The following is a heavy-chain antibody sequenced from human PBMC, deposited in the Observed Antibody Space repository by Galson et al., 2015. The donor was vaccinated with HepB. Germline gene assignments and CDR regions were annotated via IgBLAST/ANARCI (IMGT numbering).Heavy chain of an antibody. V-gene: IGHV7-4-1*02. J-gene: IGHJ4*02. D-gene: IGHD3-22*01. CDR3: ARDYYDSSSDY. Sequence: SVKVSCKASRYIFTRYGINWVRQAPGQGLEWMGWININTGKSTYAQGFTGRFVFSLDTSVSTAYLQISSLKAEDTAVYYCARDYYDSSSDYWGQGTLVTVSS. CDR2: ININTGKS. CDR1: RYIFTRYG.